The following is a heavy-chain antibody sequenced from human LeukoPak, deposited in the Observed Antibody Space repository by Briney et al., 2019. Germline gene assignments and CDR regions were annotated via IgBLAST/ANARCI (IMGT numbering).Heavy chain of an antibody. Sequence: SETLSLTCTVSGGSISSGSYKWSWIRQPAGKGLEWIGRIYTSGSTNYNPSLKSRVTISVDTSKNQFSLQLNSVTPEDTAVYYCARDSIALMDVWGKGTTVTISS. V-gene: IGHV4-61*02. D-gene: IGHD6-13*01. CDR1: GGSISSGSYK. CDR2: IYTSGST. J-gene: IGHJ6*03. CDR3: ARDSIALMDV.